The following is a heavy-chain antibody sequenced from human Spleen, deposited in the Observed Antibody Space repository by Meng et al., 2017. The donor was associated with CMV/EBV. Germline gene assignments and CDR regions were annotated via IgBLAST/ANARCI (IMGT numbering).Heavy chain of an antibody. J-gene: IGHJ6*02. V-gene: IGHV3-7*01. D-gene: IGHD2-2*01. CDR3: VRLTGHCSSTSCYYWLDP. CDR2: INQDGSER. Sequence: GESLKISCAGSGFTFSSSWMNWVRQAPGKGLEWVANINQDGSERYYVDSVKGRFTISRDNAKNSLFLQLNSLRVEDTAVYYCVRLTGHCSSTSCYYWLDPWGQGTTVTVSS. CDR1: GFTFSSSW.